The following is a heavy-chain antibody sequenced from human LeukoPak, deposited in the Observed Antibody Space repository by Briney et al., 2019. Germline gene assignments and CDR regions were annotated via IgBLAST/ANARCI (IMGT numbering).Heavy chain of an antibody. CDR1: GGSISSSSYY. CDR3: ARGGGSYGPYYYYYYMDV. Sequence: PSETLSLTCTISGGSISSSSYYWGWLRQPPEKGLDWIGSIYYSGSTYYNPSLKSRVTILVDTSKNQFSLKLSSVTAADTAVYYCARGGGSYGPYYYYYYMDVWGKGTTVTISS. D-gene: IGHD1-26*01. J-gene: IGHJ6*03. CDR2: IYYSGST. V-gene: IGHV4-39*07.